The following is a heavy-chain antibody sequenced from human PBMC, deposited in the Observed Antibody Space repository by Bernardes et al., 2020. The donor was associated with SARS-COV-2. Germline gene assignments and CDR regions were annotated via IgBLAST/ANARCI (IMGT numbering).Heavy chain of an antibody. CDR2: ISSDGETT. V-gene: IGHV3-64D*06. J-gene: IGHJ4*02. CDR1: GFTFSNHP. CDR3: VKDPHCSSSTCPDY. D-gene: IGHD2-2*01. Sequence: GGSLRLSCSASGFTFSNHPMHWVRQAPEKGLEYVSIISSDGETTYYADSVKGRFTISRDNSKNTLCLQMSSLRGDDTAVYYCVKDPHCSSSTCPDYWGQGTLVTVSS.